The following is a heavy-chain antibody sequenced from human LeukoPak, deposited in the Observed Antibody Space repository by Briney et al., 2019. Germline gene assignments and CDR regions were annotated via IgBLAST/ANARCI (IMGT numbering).Heavy chain of an antibody. D-gene: IGHD1-14*01. Sequence: ASVKVSCKASGYTFTSYGISWVRQAPGQGLEWMGWISAYNGDTKYSQKLQGRVTMTTDTSTSTAYMDLRSLRSDDTAVYYCARGASTTWPNWFDPWGQGTLVTVSS. V-gene: IGHV1-18*01. CDR2: ISAYNGDT. CDR3: ARGASTTWPNWFDP. J-gene: IGHJ5*02. CDR1: GYTFTSYG.